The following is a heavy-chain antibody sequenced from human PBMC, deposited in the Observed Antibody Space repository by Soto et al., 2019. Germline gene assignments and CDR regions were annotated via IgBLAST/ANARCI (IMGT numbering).Heavy chain of an antibody. Sequence: EVQLLESGGGLVQPGGSLRLSCAASGFTFSSYALNWVRQAPGKGLEWVSVISGSGDNTYYAVSVKGRFTISRDNSKNTLYLQMNSLRAEDTAVYYCAKDLGTDDFWSAYYTYYYMDVWGKGTTVTVSS. CDR3: AKDLGTDDFWSAYYTYYYMDV. CDR1: GFTFSSYA. D-gene: IGHD3-3*01. CDR2: ISGSGDNT. V-gene: IGHV3-23*01. J-gene: IGHJ6*03.